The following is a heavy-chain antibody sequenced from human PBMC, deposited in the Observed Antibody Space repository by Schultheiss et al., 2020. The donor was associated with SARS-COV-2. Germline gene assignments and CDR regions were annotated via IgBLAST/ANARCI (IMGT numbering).Heavy chain of an antibody. Sequence: SQTLSLTCAVYGGSFSGYYWSWIRQPPAKGLEWIGTIFYSGSTFYNPSLKNRVTISVDTSKNQFSLKLSSVTAADTAIYYCARHVGYYYAPPGLWGQGTLVTVSS. J-gene: IGHJ4*02. CDR3: ARHVGYYYAPPGL. V-gene: IGHV4-34*12. CDR2: IFYSGST. CDR1: GGSFSGYY. D-gene: IGHD3-10*01.